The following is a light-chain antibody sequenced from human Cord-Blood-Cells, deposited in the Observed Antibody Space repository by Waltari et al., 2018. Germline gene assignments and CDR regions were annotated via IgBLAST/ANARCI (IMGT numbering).Light chain of an antibody. CDR1: QSISSW. CDR3: QQYNSYSYT. Sequence: DIQMTQSPSTLSASVGDRVTLTCRASQSISSWLAWYQQKPGKAPKLRIYKASSLESGVPSRFSGSGSGTEFTLTSSSLQPDDFATYYCQQYNSYSYTFGQGTKLEIK. CDR2: KAS. J-gene: IGKJ2*01. V-gene: IGKV1-5*03.